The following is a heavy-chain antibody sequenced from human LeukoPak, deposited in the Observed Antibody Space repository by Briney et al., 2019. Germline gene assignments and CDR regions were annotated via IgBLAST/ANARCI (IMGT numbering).Heavy chain of an antibody. CDR2: IYYSGST. CDR3: ARHEYYYDSSGYENFDY. D-gene: IGHD3-22*01. CDR1: GGSISSSSYY. Sequence: SETLSLTCTVSGGSISSSSYYWGWIRQPPGKGLEWIGSIYYSGSTYYNPSLKSRVTISVDTSKNQFSLKLSSVTAADTAVYYCARHEYYYDSSGYENFDYWGQGTLVTVSS. J-gene: IGHJ4*02. V-gene: IGHV4-39*01.